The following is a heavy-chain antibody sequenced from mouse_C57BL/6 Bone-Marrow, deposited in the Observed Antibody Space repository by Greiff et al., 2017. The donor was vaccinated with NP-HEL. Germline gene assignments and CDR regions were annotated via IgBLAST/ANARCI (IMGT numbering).Heavy chain of an antibody. CDR2: IRNKANNHAT. J-gene: IGHJ3*01. CDR3: TRPITTVAPFAY. D-gene: IGHD1-1*01. CDR1: FSDAW. V-gene: IGHV6-6*01. Sequence: EVKVEESGGGLVQPGGSTFSDAWMDWVRQSPEKGLEWVAEIRNKANNHATYYAESVKGRFTISRDDSKSSVYLQMNSLRAEDTGIYYCTRPITTVAPFAYWGQGTLVTVSA.